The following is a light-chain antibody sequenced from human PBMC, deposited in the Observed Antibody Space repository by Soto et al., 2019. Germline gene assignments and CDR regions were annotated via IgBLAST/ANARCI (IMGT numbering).Light chain of an antibody. J-gene: IGLJ3*02. CDR1: SSDVGGYNF. CDR2: DVN. Sequence: QSALTQPPSASGSPGQSLTISCTGTSSDVGGYNFVSWYQQHPGKAPKLMISDVNRRPSGVPDRFSGSKSGNTASLTVSGLQAEDEAYYYCSSYAGSNNVVFGGGTKLTVL. V-gene: IGLV2-8*01. CDR3: SSYAGSNNVV.